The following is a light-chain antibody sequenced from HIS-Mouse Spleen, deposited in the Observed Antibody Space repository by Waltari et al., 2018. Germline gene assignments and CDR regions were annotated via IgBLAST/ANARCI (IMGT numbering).Light chain of an antibody. J-gene: IGLJ2*01. Sequence: SYELTQPPSVSVSPGQTASITCSGDHLGDKYACWYQQKPGQSPVLVIYQDSNRPSGIPERFSGSNSGNTATLTISGTQAMDEADYYCQAWDSSYSVFGGGTKLTVL. CDR1: HLGDKY. V-gene: IGLV3-1*01. CDR2: QDS. CDR3: QAWDSSYSV.